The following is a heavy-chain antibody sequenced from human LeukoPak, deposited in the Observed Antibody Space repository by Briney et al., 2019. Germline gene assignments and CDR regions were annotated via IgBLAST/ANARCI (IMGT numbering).Heavy chain of an antibody. D-gene: IGHD1-26*01. V-gene: IGHV3-13*01. CDR3: ARGSGSYYSLSYYFDY. CDR2: IGTAGDT. CDR1: GFTFSSYD. J-gene: IGHJ4*02. Sequence: GGSLRLSCAASGFTFSSYDMHWVRQATGKGLEWVSAIGTAGDTYYPGSVKSRFTISRENAKNSLYLQMNSLRAGDTAVYYCARGSGSYYSLSYYFDYWGQGTLVTVSS.